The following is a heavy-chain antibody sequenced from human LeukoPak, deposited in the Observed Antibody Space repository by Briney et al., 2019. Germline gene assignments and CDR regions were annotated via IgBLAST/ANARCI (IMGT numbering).Heavy chain of an antibody. Sequence: SETLSLTCTVSGGSISSSSYYWGWIRQPPGKGLEWIGSIYYSGSTYYNPSLKSRVTISVDTSKNQFSLKLSSVTDADTAVYYCARAGDSSGYYYVSLDYWGQGTLVTVSS. CDR1: GGSISSSSYY. D-gene: IGHD3-22*01. V-gene: IGHV4-39*07. CDR2: IYYSGST. J-gene: IGHJ4*02. CDR3: ARAGDSSGYYYVSLDY.